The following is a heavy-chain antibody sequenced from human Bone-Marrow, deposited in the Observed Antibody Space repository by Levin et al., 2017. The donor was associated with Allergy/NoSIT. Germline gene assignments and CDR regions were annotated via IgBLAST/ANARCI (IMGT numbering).Heavy chain of an antibody. CDR3: GRWDYESIPTAWGGY. CDR1: GYRFTSYW. J-gene: IGHJ4*02. D-gene: IGHD2-21*01. CDR2: IYPGDSDT. Sequence: GESLKISCKGSGYRFTSYWIGWVRQMPGKGLEWMGIIYPGDSDTRYSPSFQGQVTISADKSITTAYLQWKSLKASDSAMYYCGRWDYESIPTAWGGYWGQGTLVTVSS. V-gene: IGHV5-51*01.